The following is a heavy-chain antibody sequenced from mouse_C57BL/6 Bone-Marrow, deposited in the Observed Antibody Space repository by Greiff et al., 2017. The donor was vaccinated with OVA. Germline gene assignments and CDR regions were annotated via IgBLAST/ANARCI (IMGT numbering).Heavy chain of an antibody. Sequence: LQESGAELVRPGASVKLSCKASGYTFTDYYINWVKQRPGQGLEWIARIYPGSGNTYYNEKFKGKATLTAEKSSSTAYMQLSSLTSEDSAVYFCARWGTGTGYFDVWGTGTTVTVSS. CDR1: GYTFTDYY. D-gene: IGHD4-1*01. J-gene: IGHJ1*03. CDR3: ARWGTGTGYFDV. CDR2: IYPGSGNT. V-gene: IGHV1-76*01.